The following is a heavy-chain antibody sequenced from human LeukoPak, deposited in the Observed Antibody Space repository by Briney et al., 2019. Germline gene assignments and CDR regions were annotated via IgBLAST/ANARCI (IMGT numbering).Heavy chain of an antibody. D-gene: IGHD3-9*01. V-gene: IGHV3-30*18. J-gene: IGHJ4*02. CDR3: AKGIRDFSWLPTFDW. CDR1: GFTFSTYG. CDR2: TSFDGSNQ. Sequence: PGGSLRLTCPASGFTFSTYGMHWVRQAPGKGLEWVAVTSFDGSNQYYADSVQGRFTISRDNFKTTLFLQMNSLRAEDTAVYYCAKGIRDFSWLPTFDWWGQGILVTVSS.